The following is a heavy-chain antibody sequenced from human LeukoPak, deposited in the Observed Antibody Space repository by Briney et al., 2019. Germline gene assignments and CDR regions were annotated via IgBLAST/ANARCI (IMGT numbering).Heavy chain of an antibody. D-gene: IGHD5-24*01. J-gene: IGHJ4*02. CDR2: IYSGGST. Sequence: GGSLRLSCAASGFTVSSNYMSWVRQAPGKGLEWVSVIYSGGSTYYADSVKGRFTISRDNSKNTLYLQMNSLRAEDTAVYYCAKDYGDGYNTFDYWGQGTLVTVSS. CDR3: AKDYGDGYNTFDY. V-gene: IGHV3-53*01. CDR1: GFTVSSNY.